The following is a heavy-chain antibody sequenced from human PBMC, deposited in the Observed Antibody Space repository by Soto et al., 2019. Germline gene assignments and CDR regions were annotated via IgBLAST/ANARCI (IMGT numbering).Heavy chain of an antibody. D-gene: IGHD6-19*01. J-gene: IGHJ5*02. CDR1: GFTFSSYA. Sequence: EVQLVESGGGLVKPGGSLRLSCAASGFTFSSYAMNWVRQAPGKGLEWVSSISSGSSQIYYADSVKGRFTISRDNAKNSLYLQMNSLSAEDTAVYYCAREDLGRGWYGWFDPWGQGTLVTVSS. V-gene: IGHV3-21*01. CDR2: ISSGSSQI. CDR3: AREDLGRGWYGWFDP.